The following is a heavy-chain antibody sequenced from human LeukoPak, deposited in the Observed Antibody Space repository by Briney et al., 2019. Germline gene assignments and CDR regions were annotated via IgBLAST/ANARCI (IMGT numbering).Heavy chain of an antibody. V-gene: IGHV1-69*13. CDR1: GGTFFSYD. D-gene: IGHD6-13*01. CDR3: ARAAAGTGNWFDP. CDR2: IIPVFGTT. Sequence: EASVKVSCKASGGTFFSYDINWVRQAPGQGPEWMGGIIPVFGTTNYAQKFQGRVTITADESTSTAYMYLSSLRSEDTAVYYCARAAAGTGNWFDPWGQGTLVTVSS. J-gene: IGHJ5*02.